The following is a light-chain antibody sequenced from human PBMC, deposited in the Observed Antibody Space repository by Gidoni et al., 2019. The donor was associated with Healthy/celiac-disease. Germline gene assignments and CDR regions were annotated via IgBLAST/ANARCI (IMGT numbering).Light chain of an antibody. V-gene: IGKV1-27*01. CDR3: QKYNSAPPT. CDR2: AAS. J-gene: IGKJ1*01. Sequence: DIKMTQSPSSLSASVGDRGTITCRASQGISNYFAWYQQKPGKVPKLLIYAASTLQSGVPSRFSGSGSGTVFPLTICSLQPEVVATYYCQKYNSAPPTFGQGTKVEIK. CDR1: QGISNY.